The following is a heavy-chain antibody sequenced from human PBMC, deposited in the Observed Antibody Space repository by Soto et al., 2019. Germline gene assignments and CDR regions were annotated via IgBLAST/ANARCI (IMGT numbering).Heavy chain of an antibody. CDR1: GFTFSNYW. Sequence: VQLVESGGGVVQPGGSLRLSCAASGFTFSNYWMTWVRQAPGKGLEWVATISKDGSERYYADSLRGRLSISRDNGKNSLYLQVNSLRDDDTALYYCVRARIDYWGQGILVTVSS. CDR3: VRARIDY. V-gene: IGHV3-7*04. CDR2: ISKDGSER. J-gene: IGHJ4*02.